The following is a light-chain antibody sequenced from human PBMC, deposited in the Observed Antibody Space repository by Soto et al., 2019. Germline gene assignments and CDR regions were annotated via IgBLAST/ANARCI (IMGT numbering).Light chain of an antibody. CDR3: AAWDDRRNGYV. CDR2: SNN. CDR1: SSNIGSNT. Sequence: QSVLTQPPSASGTPGQRVTISCSGSSSNIGSNTVNWYQQLPGTAPKLLIYSNNQRPSGVPDRFSGSKSGTSASLAISGLQSEDKADYYCAAWDDRRNGYVCGTGPKVT. J-gene: IGLJ1*01. V-gene: IGLV1-44*01.